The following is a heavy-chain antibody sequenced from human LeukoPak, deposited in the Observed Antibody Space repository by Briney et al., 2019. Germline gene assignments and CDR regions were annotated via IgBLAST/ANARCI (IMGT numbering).Heavy chain of an antibody. D-gene: IGHD2-21*01. J-gene: IGHJ5*02. CDR2: ISFDGSDE. V-gene: IGHV3-30*07. CDR1: GFTFSSYA. CDR3: ARVGERDKFALIEGRFDP. Sequence: GGSLRLSCAASGFTFSSYAMHWVRQAPGKGLEWVALISFDGSDEYYADSVKGRFTISRDNAKDSVHLQMNSLRAEGTAVYYCARVGERDKFALIEGRFDPWGQGTLVTVSS.